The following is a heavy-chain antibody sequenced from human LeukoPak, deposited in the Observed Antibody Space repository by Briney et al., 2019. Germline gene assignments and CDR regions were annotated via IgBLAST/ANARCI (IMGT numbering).Heavy chain of an antibody. CDR1: GGTFSSYA. V-gene: IGHV1-69*05. Sequence: GASVKDSCKASGGTFSSYAISWVRQAPGQGLEWMGGIIPIFGTANYAQKFQGRVTITTDESTSTAYMELSSLRSEDTAVYYCARGGGDGNYYYYMDVWGKGTTVTVSS. CDR2: IIPIFGTA. D-gene: IGHD3-10*01. J-gene: IGHJ6*03. CDR3: ARGGGDGNYYYYMDV.